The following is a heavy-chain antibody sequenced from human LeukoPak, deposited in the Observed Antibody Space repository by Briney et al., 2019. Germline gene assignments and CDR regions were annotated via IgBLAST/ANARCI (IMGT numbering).Heavy chain of an antibody. CDR3: ARDSDYCSSTSCYTFDY. V-gene: IGHV3-33*01. J-gene: IGHJ4*02. Sequence: GGSLRLSCAASGFTFSSYGMHLVRQAPGKGLELVEVIWYDGSNKYYADSVKGRFTISRDNSKNTLYLQMNSLRAEDTAVYYCARDSDYCSSTSCYTFDYWGQGTLVTVSS. CDR1: GFTFSSYG. D-gene: IGHD2-2*02. CDR2: IWYDGSNK.